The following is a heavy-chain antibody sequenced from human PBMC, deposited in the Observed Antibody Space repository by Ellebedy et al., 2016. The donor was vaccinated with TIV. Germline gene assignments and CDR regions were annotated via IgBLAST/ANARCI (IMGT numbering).Heavy chain of an antibody. D-gene: IGHD4-17*01. Sequence: PGGSLRLSCAASGFTFSSYWISWVRQAPGKGLEWVANIKQDGSEKYYVDSVKGRFTIPRDNAKNSLYLQMNSLRAEDTAVYYCARGGDYGLDYWGQGTLVTVSS. CDR3: ARGGDYGLDY. J-gene: IGHJ4*02. CDR2: IKQDGSEK. V-gene: IGHV3-7*01. CDR1: GFTFSSYW.